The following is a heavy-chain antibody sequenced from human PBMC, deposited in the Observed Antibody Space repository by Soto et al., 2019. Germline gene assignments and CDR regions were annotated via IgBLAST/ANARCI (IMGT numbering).Heavy chain of an antibody. V-gene: IGHV4-38-2*01. CDR2: MYHSGIT. CDR3: ARSMYSTSAQLYYGMDV. Sequence: TLSLTCAVSGYSIRSGYFWGWIRQPPGKGLEWIGSMYHSGITYYNLSLKSRVTISVDTSKNQLSLKLSSATAAGTAVYYCARSMYSTSAQLYYGMDVWGQGTTVTVSS. D-gene: IGHD6-6*01. J-gene: IGHJ6*02. CDR1: GYSIRSGYF.